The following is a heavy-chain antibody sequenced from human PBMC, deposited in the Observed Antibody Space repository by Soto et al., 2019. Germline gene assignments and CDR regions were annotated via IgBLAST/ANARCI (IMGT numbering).Heavy chain of an antibody. J-gene: IGHJ6*02. Sequence: PGGSLRLSCAVSGFAFSSYGMHWVRQAPGKGLEWVAVISYDGSNKYYADSVKGRFTISRDNSKNTLYLQMNSLRAEDTAVYYCAKNYGSGMYGMDVWGQGTTVPVSS. CDR2: ISYDGSNK. V-gene: IGHV3-30*18. CDR1: GFAFSSYG. CDR3: AKNYGSGMYGMDV. D-gene: IGHD3-10*01.